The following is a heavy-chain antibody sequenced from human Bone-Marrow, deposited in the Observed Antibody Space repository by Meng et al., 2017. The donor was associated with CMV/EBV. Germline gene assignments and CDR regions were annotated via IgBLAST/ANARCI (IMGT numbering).Heavy chain of an antibody. J-gene: IGHJ4*02. Sequence: GESLKISCAASGFTFSAYWMHWVRQAPGTGLVWVSRVNPDGRDTNYADFVKGRFTISRDNAKNILYLEMNSLRDDDTAVYYCARVYCAPTGCPSSFEDWGQGTLVTVSS. CDR3: ARVYCAPTGCPSSFED. CDR1: GFTFSAYW. V-gene: IGHV3-74*01. CDR2: VNPDGRDT. D-gene: IGHD2-21*01.